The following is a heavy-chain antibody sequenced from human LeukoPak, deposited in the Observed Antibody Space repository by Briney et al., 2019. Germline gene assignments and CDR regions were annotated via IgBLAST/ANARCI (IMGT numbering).Heavy chain of an antibody. Sequence: GGSLRLSCAASRFTFSSYGMHWVRQAPGKGLEWVAFIRYDGSNKYYADSVKGRFTISRDYSKNTLYLQMNSLRAEDTAFYYCARNKGWELPAELDSWGQGILVTVSS. CDR3: ARNKGWELPAELDS. J-gene: IGHJ4*02. D-gene: IGHD2-15*01. V-gene: IGHV3-30*02. CDR2: IRYDGSNK. CDR1: RFTFSSYG.